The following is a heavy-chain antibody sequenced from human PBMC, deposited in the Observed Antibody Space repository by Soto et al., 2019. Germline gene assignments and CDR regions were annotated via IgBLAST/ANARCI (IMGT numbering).Heavy chain of an antibody. CDR2: IYYSGST. Sequence: NPSETLSLTCTVSGGSISSYYWSWIRQPPGKGLEWIGYIYYSGSTNYNPSLKSRVTISVDTSKNQFSLKLSSVTAADTAVYYCARVARYTDLTIFDYWGQGTLVTVSS. D-gene: IGHD3-16*02. J-gene: IGHJ4*02. V-gene: IGHV4-59*01. CDR1: GGSISSYY. CDR3: ARVARYTDLTIFDY.